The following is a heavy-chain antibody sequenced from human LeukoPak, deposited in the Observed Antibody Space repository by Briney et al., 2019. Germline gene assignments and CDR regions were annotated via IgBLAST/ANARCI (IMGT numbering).Heavy chain of an antibody. J-gene: IGHJ4*02. Sequence: ASVKVSCKASGYTFIDYYIHWLRQAPGQGPEWMGRINPNIPNTDDTDYAQNFQGRVTMTRDTSISTAFMELSRLTSDDTALYYCARDLPSTSNWELDYWGQGTLVTVSS. CDR2: INPNIPNTDDT. D-gene: IGHD7-27*01. CDR3: ARDLPSTSNWELDY. CDR1: GYTFIDYY. V-gene: IGHV1-2*06.